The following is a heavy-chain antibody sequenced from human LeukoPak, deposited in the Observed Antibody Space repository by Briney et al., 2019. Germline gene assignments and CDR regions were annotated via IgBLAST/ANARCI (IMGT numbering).Heavy chain of an antibody. CDR2: VFHTGDT. CDR1: GGSIRSYY. J-gene: IGHJ4*02. V-gene: IGHV4-59*08. D-gene: IGHD6-6*01. Sequence: SETLSLTCTVSGGSIRSYYWSWIRQPPGKGLEWIGYVFHTGDTSYNPSLKSRGTISADTSKNQFSLKIRSVTAADTAVYYCAGRPFSRPFEYWGQGTLVTVSS. CDR3: AGRPFSRPFEY.